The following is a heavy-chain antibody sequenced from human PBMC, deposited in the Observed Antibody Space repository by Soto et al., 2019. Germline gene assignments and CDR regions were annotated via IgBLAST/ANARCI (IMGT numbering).Heavy chain of an antibody. V-gene: IGHV3-21*01. J-gene: IGHJ6*02. CDR2: ISSSSSYI. Sequence: SGGSLRLSCAASGFTFSSYSMNWVRQAPGKGLEWVSSISSSSSYIYYADSVKGRFTISRDNAKNSLYLQMNSLRAEDTAVYYCLGEELVGRGYYYYGMDVWGQGTTVTVSS. D-gene: IGHD6-6*01. CDR1: GFTFSSYS. CDR3: LGEELVGRGYYYYGMDV.